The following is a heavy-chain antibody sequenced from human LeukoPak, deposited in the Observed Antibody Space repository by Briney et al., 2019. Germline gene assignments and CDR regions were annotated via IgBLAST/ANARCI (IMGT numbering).Heavy chain of an antibody. CDR2: ISYSGNI. D-gene: IGHD3-16*01. CDR3: ARQRRLELPDY. Sequence: SETLSLTCTVSGGSISSSTYYWGWIRQPPGKGLEWIGSISYSGNIYYNPSRKSRVTISVDTSKNQFSLKLSSVTAADTAVYYCARQRRLELPDYWGQGTLVTVSS. CDR1: GGSISSSTYY. J-gene: IGHJ4*02. V-gene: IGHV4-39*01.